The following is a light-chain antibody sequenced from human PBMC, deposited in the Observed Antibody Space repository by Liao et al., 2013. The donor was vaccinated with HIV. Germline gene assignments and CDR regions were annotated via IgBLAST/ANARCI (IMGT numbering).Light chain of an antibody. Sequence: SYELTQPPSVSVAPGKTASITCGGSNIGSKTVHWYQQRPGQAPVLVISYDSARPSGIPERFSGSNSGNAATLTISRVEAGDEADYYCQVWDSSSDQQLFGGGTKLTVL. CDR2: YDS. V-gene: IGLV3-21*04. CDR3: QVWDSSSDQQL. J-gene: IGLJ3*02. CDR1: NIGSKT.